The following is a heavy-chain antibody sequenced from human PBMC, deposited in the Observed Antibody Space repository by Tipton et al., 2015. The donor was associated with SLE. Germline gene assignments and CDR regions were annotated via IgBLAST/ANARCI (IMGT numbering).Heavy chain of an antibody. D-gene: IGHD3-3*01. CDR1: GFSFSYYA. V-gene: IGHV4-34*01. CDR2: INHSGST. Sequence: LRLSCAASGFSFSYYAMSWIRQPPGKGLEWIGEINHSGSTNYSPSPKSRVTISVDTSKNQFSLKLSSVTAADTAVYYCARALFTSYDFWSGNKGYFDYWGQGTLVTVSS. CDR3: ARALFTSYDFWSGNKGYFDY. J-gene: IGHJ4*02.